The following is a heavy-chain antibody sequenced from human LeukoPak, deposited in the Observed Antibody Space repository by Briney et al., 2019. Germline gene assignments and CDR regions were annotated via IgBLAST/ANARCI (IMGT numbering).Heavy chain of an antibody. CDR1: GFTFSTYG. D-gene: IGHD3-16*01. CDR3: ARDWGSYHYYYYMDV. CDR2: ISYDGSNK. J-gene: IGHJ6*03. V-gene: IGHV3-30*03. Sequence: GGSLRLSCAASGFTFSTYGIHWVRQAPGKGLEWVAVISYDGSNKYYADSVKGRFTISRDNSKNTLYLQMNSLRAEDTAVYYCARDWGSYHYYYYMDVWGKGTTVTVSS.